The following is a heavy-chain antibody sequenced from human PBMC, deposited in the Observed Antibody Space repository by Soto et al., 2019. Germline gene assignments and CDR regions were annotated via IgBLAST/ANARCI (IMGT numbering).Heavy chain of an antibody. J-gene: IGHJ6*02. V-gene: IGHV4-59*01. CDR3: ARGGGLDV. CDR2: IYYRGST. Sequence: QVQLQESGPGLVKPSETLSLTCTVSGGSISSYYWSWIRQPPGKGLEWIGYIYYRGSTNYNPSLKSRVTIAVDTAKNQFSLKLSSVTAADTAVYYGARGGGLDVWGQGTTVTVSS. CDR1: GGSISSYY. D-gene: IGHD3-16*01.